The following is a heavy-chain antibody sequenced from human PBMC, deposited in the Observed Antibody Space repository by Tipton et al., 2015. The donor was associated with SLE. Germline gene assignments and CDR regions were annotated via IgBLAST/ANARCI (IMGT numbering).Heavy chain of an antibody. CDR2: IRYDGSNK. Sequence: PLRLSCAASGFTFSSYGMHWVRQAPGKGLEWVAFIRYDGSNKYYADSVKGRFTISRDNSKNTLYLQMNSLRAEDTAVYYCATIPQGGSWYTKVFDYWGQGTLVTVSS. CDR3: ATIPQGGSWYTKVFDY. J-gene: IGHJ4*02. CDR1: GFTFSSYG. D-gene: IGHD6-13*01. V-gene: IGHV3-30*02.